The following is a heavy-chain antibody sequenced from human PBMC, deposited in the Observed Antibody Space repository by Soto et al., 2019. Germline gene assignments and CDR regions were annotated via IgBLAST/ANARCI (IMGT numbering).Heavy chain of an antibody. CDR3: ARDYYGSGSYSGWFDP. CDR2: IIPILGIA. CDR1: GGTFSSYT. J-gene: IGHJ5*02. V-gene: IGHV1-69*04. D-gene: IGHD3-10*01. Sequence: ASVKVSCKASGGTFSSYTISWVRQAPGQGLEWMGRIIPILGIANYAQKFQGRVTITADKSTSTAYMELSSLRSEDTAVYYCARDYYGSGSYSGWFDPWGQGTLVTVSS.